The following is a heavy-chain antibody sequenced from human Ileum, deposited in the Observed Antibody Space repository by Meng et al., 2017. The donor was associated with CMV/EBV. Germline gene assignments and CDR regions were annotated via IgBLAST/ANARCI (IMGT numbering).Heavy chain of an antibody. CDR1: GGSMSSTC. V-gene: IGHV4-59*01. CDR2: VCYNGIT. D-gene: IGHD6-13*01. CDR3: ALRGLAAGTLQQ. Sequence: QVPVEVLGPGLVKPSETLSLTCAVSGGSMSSTCWSWIRQPPGKGLEWIGYVCYNGITDYNPSLKSRITISGDTSKNQFSLQVTSVTAADTAMYYCALRGLAAGTLQQWGQGTLVTVSS. J-gene: IGHJ1*01.